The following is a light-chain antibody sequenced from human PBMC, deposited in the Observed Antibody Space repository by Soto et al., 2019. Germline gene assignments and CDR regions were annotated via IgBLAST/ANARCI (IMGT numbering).Light chain of an antibody. CDR1: QSFSSS. V-gene: IGKV3-15*01. CDR2: DAS. Sequence: EIVMTQSPATLSVSPGERATLSCRASQSFSSSLAWYQQKPGQAPRLLIYDASASATSIPARFSGSGSGTEFTLTISSLQSEDFAVYYCQQYNNCPLTFGGGTKVEI. J-gene: IGKJ4*01. CDR3: QQYNNCPLT.